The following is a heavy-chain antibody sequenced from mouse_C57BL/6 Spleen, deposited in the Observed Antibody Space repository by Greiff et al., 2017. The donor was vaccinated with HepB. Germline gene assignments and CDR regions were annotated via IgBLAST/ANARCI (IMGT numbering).Heavy chain of an antibody. V-gene: IGHV3-6*01. J-gene: IGHJ3*01. CDR3: ARDYYGSSGFAY. CDR1: GYSITSGYY. D-gene: IGHD1-1*01. CDR2: ISYDGSN. Sequence: VQLQESGPGLVKPSQSLSLTCSVTGYSITSGYYWNWIRQFPGNKLEWMGYISYDGSNNNNPSLNNRITITRDTSKNQFFLTLNSVTTEDTATYYCARDYYGSSGFAYWGQGTLVTVSA.